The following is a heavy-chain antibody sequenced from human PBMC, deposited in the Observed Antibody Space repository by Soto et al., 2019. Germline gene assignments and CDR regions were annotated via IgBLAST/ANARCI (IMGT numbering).Heavy chain of an antibody. D-gene: IGHD5-18*01. CDR3: AKWDTAMVTGYFDY. J-gene: IGHJ4*02. CDR1: GFTFSSYA. CDR2: ISGSGGST. Sequence: GESLRLSCAASGFTFSSYAMSWVRQAPGKGLEWVSAISGSGGSTYYADSVKGRFTISRDNSKNTLYLQMNSLRAEDTAVYYCAKWDTAMVTGYFDYWGQGTLVTVSS. V-gene: IGHV3-23*01.